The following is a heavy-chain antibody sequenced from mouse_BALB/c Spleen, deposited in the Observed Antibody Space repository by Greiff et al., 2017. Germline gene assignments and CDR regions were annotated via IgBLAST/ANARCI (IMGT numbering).Heavy chain of an antibody. CDR2: ISTYYGDA. CDR3: ARWCDYDGYYAMDY. V-gene: IGHV1S137*01. J-gene: IGHJ4*01. D-gene: IGHD2-4*01. CDR1: GYTFTDYA. Sequence: VQLQQSGAELVRPGVSVKISCKGSGYTFTDYAMHWVKQSHAKSLEWIGVISTYYGDASYNQKFKGKATMTVDKSSSTAYMELARLTSEDSAIYYCARWCDYDGYYAMDYWGQGTSVTVSS.